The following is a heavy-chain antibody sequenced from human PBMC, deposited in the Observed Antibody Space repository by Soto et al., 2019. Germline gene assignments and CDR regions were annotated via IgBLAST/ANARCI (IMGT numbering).Heavy chain of an antibody. J-gene: IGHJ4*02. CDR1: GGSFSGYY. V-gene: IGHV4-34*01. Sequence: QVQLQQWGAGLLKPSETLSLTCAVYGGSFSGYYWSWIRQPPGKGLEWIGEINHSGSTNYNPSLKRRVTISVDTSKNQFSLKLSSVTAADTAVYYCATGPGSRYGYGGQGTLVTVSS. CDR2: INHSGST. CDR3: ATGPGSRYGY. D-gene: IGHD1-1*01.